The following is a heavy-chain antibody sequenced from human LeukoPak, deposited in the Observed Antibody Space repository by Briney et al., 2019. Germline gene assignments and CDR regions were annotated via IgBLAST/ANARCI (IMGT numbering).Heavy chain of an antibody. CDR2: IYFSGRT. J-gene: IGHJ6*02. Sequence: PSETLSLTCTVSGGSISSSTYYWAWIRQPPGKALEWIGSIYFSGRTYYSPSLKSRVTISVDTSKNQFSLRLSSVTAADTAVYYCARLGYSGSGGQITYYYGMDVWGQGTTVTVSS. CDR1: GGSISSSTYY. V-gene: IGHV4-39*01. CDR3: ARLGYSGSGGQITYYYGMDV. D-gene: IGHD3-10*01.